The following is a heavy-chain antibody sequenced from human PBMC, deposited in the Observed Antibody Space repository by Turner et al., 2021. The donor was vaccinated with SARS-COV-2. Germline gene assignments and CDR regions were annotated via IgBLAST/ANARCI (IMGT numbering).Heavy chain of an antibody. J-gene: IGHJ4*02. CDR2: IYYTGST. CDR1: GGSIINYY. Sequence: QVQLQESGPGLVKPSATLSLTCTVSGGSIINYYWTWIRQPPGKGLEWIGYIYYTGSTNYNPSLESRVTISVDTSKNQFSLKLNSVTSADTAVYYCARVPCVRGPDCRRFDYWGQGTLVTVSS. CDR3: ARVPCVRGPDCRRFDY. D-gene: IGHD2-21*02. V-gene: IGHV4-59*01.